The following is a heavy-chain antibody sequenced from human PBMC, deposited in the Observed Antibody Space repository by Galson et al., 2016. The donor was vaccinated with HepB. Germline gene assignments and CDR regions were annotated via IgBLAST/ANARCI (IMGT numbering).Heavy chain of an antibody. D-gene: IGHD5/OR15-5a*01. J-gene: IGHJ5*02. CDR1: GYIFTNYD. V-gene: IGHV1-8*01. CDR2: MNPNTGDT. CDR3: ARMTYSEYSVPNPNWFDP. Sequence: SVKVSCKASGYIFTNYDINWVRQAPGQGLEWVGWMNPNTGDTGYAQKFQGRVTMTRTTSMNTAYMELSGLTSEDTAVYYCARMTYSEYSVPNPNWFDPWGQGTLVTVSS.